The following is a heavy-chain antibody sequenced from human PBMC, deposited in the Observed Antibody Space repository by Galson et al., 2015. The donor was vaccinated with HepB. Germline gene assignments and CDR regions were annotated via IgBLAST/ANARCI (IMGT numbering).Heavy chain of an antibody. D-gene: IGHD5-18*01. CDR2: INPSGGTT. J-gene: IGHJ6*02. V-gene: IGHV1-46*01. Sequence: SVKVSCKASGYTFTSYYMHWVRQAPGQGLEWMGIINPSGGTTNYAQKFQGRVTLTRDTSTSTVYMELSSLRSEDTAVYYCARGPRGYSYGQWAYYYYGMDVWGQGTTVTVSS. CDR3: ARGPRGYSYGQWAYYYYGMDV. CDR1: GYTFTSYY.